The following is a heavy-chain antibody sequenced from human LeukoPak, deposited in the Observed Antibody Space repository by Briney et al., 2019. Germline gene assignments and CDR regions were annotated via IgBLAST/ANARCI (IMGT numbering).Heavy chain of an antibody. D-gene: IGHD4-17*01. J-gene: IGHJ4*02. CDR1: GGSITSSKYY. CDR3: VSRRGDGDYRPDY. Sequence: SETLSLTCTVSGGSITSSKYYWGWIRQPPGKGLEWIGSIDYTGITYYNPSLKTRVTISVDTSKNQFSLTLSSVTAADTSVYYCVSRRGDGDYRPDYWGQGTLVTVSS. CDR2: IDYTGIT. V-gene: IGHV4-39*01.